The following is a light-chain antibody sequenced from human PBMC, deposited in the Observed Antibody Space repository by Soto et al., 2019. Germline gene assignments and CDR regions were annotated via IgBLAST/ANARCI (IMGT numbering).Light chain of an antibody. CDR2: KAS. Sequence: DILMTQSPSTLSASVGDRATITCMASQSVSSWLAWYQQKPGKAPRLLIYKASSLDSGVPSRFSGSGSGTDFTLTISSLQPEDFAVYYCQQRSNWSITFGQGTRLEI. V-gene: IGKV1-5*03. CDR3: QQRSNWSIT. CDR1: QSVSSW. J-gene: IGKJ5*01.